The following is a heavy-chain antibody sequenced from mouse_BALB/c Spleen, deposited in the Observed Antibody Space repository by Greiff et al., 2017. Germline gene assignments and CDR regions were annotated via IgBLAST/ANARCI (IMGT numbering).Heavy chain of an antibody. J-gene: IGHJ2*01. D-gene: IGHD1-1*02. CDR1: GFTFSSYG. CDR2: INSNGGST. Sequence: EVQGVESGGGLVQPGGSLKLSCAASGFTFSSYGMSWVRQTPDKRLELVATINSNGGSTYYPDSVKGRFTISRDNAKNTLYLQMSSLKSEDTAMYYCARVWYQSYFDYWGQGTTLTVSS. V-gene: IGHV5-6-3*01. CDR3: ARVWYQSYFDY.